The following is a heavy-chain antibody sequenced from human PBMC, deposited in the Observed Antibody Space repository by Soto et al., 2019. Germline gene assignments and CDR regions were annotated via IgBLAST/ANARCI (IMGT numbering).Heavy chain of an antibody. D-gene: IGHD3-22*01. J-gene: IGHJ4*02. CDR1: GGTFSSYT. Sequence: SVKVSCKASGGTFSSYTISWLRQAPGQGLEWMGRIIPILGIADYAQKFQGRVTITADKSTSTAYMELSSLRSEDTAVYYCARAWYYDSSGSIDYWGQGTLVTVSS. V-gene: IGHV1-69*02. CDR2: IIPILGIA. CDR3: ARAWYYDSSGSIDY.